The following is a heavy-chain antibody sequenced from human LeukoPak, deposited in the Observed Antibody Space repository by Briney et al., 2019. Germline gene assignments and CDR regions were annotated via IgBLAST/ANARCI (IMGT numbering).Heavy chain of an antibody. CDR2: ISYDGSNK. CDR1: GFTFSSYG. Sequence: PGGSLRLSCAASGFTFSSYGMHWVRQAPGKGLEWVAFISYDGSNKYYADSVKGRFTISRDNSKNMVYLQMNSLRAEDTAVYYCARDDGPTNFDYWGQGTLVTVSS. D-gene: IGHD5-12*01. V-gene: IGHV3-30*03. CDR3: ARDDGPTNFDY. J-gene: IGHJ4*02.